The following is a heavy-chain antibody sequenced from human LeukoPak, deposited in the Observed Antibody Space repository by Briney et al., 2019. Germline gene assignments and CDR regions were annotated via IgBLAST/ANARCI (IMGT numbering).Heavy chain of an antibody. Sequence: SETLSLTCTVSGGSISSSSYYWGWIRQPPGKGLEWIGSIYYSGSTYYNPSLKSRVTISVDTSKNQFSLKLSSVTAADTAVYYCARHRRDFWSGSYFDYWGQGTLVTVSS. CDR2: IYYSGST. D-gene: IGHD3-3*01. J-gene: IGHJ4*02. CDR3: ARHRRDFWSGSYFDY. CDR1: GGSISSSSYY. V-gene: IGHV4-39*01.